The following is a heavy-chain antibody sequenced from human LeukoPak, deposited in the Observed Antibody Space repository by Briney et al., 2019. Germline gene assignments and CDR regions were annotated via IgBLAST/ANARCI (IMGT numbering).Heavy chain of an antibody. D-gene: IGHD5-18*01. J-gene: IGHJ5*02. CDR1: GDSISGGSYY. CDR3: AKGAGGFSYYNWFDP. Sequence: SETLSLTCTVSGDSISGGSYYWSWIRQPAGKGLEWIGRIYTSGNTNYNPSLKNRVIISIDTSKNQFSLKLSSVTAADTAIYYCAKGAGGFSYYNWFDPWGQGTLVTVSS. V-gene: IGHV4-61*02. CDR2: IYTSGNT.